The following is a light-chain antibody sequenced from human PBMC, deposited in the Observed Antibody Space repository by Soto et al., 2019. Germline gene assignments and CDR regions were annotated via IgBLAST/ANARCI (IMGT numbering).Light chain of an antibody. Sequence: QSVLTQPPSVSGAPGQMVTISCTGCSSNIGAGYDVHWYQQFPGTTPKFLIYGNTNRPSGVPDRFSASKSGTSASLDITGLQAEDEAEYFCQSYDSSLTVVFGGGTKVTVL. J-gene: IGLJ2*01. CDR2: GNT. CDR1: SSNIGAGYD. CDR3: QSYDSSLTVV. V-gene: IGLV1-40*01.